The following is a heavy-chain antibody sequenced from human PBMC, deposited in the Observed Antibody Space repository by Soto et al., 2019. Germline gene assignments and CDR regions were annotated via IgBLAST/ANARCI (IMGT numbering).Heavy chain of an antibody. CDR1: GFTFSSYA. CDR2: ISGSDYST. D-gene: IGHD6-6*01. Sequence: EVQLLESGGGLVQPGESLRLSCAASGFTFSSYAMSWVRQAPGKGLEWVSVISGSDYSTYYADSVKGRFTISRDNSKNTLYRQMNSRRAEDTAVYYGERGSSSSTCDYWGQGTLVTVSS. J-gene: IGHJ4*02. CDR3: ERGSSSSTCDY. V-gene: IGHV3-23*01.